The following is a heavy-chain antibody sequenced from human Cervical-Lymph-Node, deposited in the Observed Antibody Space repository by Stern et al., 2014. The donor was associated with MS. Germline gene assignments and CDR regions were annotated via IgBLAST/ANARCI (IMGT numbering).Heavy chain of an antibody. CDR1: GDSVSSNSAA. D-gene: IGHD5-24*01. CDR2: TYYRSKWYN. Sequence: VQLVESGPGLVKPSQTLSLTCAISGDSVSSNSAAWNWVRQSPSRGLEWLGRTYYRSKWYNDYAVSVKSRITINPDTSKNQFSLQLNSVTPEDTAVYYCARRKSISATGYSYGMDVWGQGTTVTVSS. CDR3: ARRKSISATGYSYGMDV. J-gene: IGHJ6*02. V-gene: IGHV6-1*01.